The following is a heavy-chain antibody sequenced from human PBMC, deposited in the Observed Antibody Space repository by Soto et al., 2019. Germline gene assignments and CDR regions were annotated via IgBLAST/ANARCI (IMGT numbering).Heavy chain of an antibody. Sequence: GGSLRLSCAASGFTFSSYWMHWVRQAPGKGLVWVSRINSDGSSTSYADSVKGRFTISRDNAKNTLYLQMNSLRAEDTAVYYCARVGNWRYFDYWGQGTLVTVSS. D-gene: IGHD1-20*01. CDR3: ARVGNWRYFDY. V-gene: IGHV3-74*01. CDR2: INSDGSST. CDR1: GFTFSSYW. J-gene: IGHJ4*02.